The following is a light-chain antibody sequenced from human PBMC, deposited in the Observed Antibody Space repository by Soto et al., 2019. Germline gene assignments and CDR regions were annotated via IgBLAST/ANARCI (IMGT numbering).Light chain of an antibody. CDR2: DVS. CDR1: SSDVGGYNY. V-gene: IGLV2-14*01. J-gene: IGLJ1*01. CDR3: SSYTSSSTPYV. Sequence: QSALTQPASVSGSTRQSITISCTGTSSDVGGYNYVSWYQQHPGKAPKRMIYDVSNRPSGVSNRFSGSKSGNTASLTISGLQAEDEADYYCSSYTSSSTPYVFGTGTKLTVL.